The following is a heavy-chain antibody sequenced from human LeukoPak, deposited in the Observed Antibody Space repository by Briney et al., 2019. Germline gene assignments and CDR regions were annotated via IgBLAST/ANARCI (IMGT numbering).Heavy chain of an antibody. CDR1: GFTFSSYC. CDR3: ARTLRTDWFFDL. Sequence: GGSLRLSCAASGFTFSSYCMNWVRQAPGKGLEWVSSISSSSSYIYYADSVKGRFTISRDTSKNTLDLQMNSLRAEDTAVYYCARTLRTDWFFDLWGRGTLVTVSS. V-gene: IGHV3-21*04. CDR2: ISSSSSYI. J-gene: IGHJ2*01.